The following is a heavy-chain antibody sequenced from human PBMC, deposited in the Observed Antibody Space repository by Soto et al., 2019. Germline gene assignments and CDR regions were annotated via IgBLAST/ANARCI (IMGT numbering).Heavy chain of an antibody. Sequence: ASVKVSCKSSGYTFTSYYMHWVRQAPGQGLEWMGIINPSGGSTGYAQKFQGRATMTRDTSTSTVYMELSSLRSEDTAVYYCARVYYSGAFDIWGQGTXVTVSS. CDR3: ARVYYSGAFDI. D-gene: IGHD3-10*01. CDR2: INPSGGST. CDR1: GYTFTSYY. J-gene: IGHJ3*02. V-gene: IGHV1-46*01.